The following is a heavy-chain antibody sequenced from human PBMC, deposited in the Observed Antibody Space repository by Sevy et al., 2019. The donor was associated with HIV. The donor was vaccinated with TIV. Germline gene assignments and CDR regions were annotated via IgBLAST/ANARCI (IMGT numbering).Heavy chain of an antibody. CDR3: ARGAYDV. J-gene: IGHJ3*01. V-gene: IGHV3-30*04. CDR1: GFTFSSYA. Sequence: GGCLRLSCAASGFTFSSYAMHWVRQAPGKGLEWVAVISYDGSNKYYTDSVRGRFTISRDNAKNEVFLQMNSLRAEDTGVYYCARGAYDVWGQGTTVTVSS. CDR2: ISYDGSNK.